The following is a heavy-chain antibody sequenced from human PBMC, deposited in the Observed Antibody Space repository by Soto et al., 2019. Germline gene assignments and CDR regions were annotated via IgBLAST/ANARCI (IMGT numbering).Heavy chain of an antibody. CDR1: GCTFTSYA. CDR3: ARGYGGPIGWFDP. Sequence: QVQLVQSGAEVKKPGASVKVSCKASGCTFTSYAMHWVRQAPGQRLEWMGWINAGNGNTKYSQKFQGRVTITRDTSASTAYMELSSLRFEDTAVYYCARGYGGPIGWFDPWGQGTLVTVSS. J-gene: IGHJ5*02. CDR2: INAGNGNT. V-gene: IGHV1-3*01. D-gene: IGHD3-16*01.